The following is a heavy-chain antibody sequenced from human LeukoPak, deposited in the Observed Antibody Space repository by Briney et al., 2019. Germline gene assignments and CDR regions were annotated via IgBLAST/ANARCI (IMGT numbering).Heavy chain of an antibody. CDR2: ISSNGGST. V-gene: IGHV3-64D*09. Sequence: GGSLGLSCSASGFTFSRYAMHWVRQAPGKGLEYVSTISSNGGSTYYADSVKGRFTISRDNSKNTLYLQMSSLRAEDTAVYYCVKEGGDSYGLFDYWGQGTLVTVSS. J-gene: IGHJ4*02. CDR1: GFTFSRYA. CDR3: VKEGGDSYGLFDY. D-gene: IGHD5-18*01.